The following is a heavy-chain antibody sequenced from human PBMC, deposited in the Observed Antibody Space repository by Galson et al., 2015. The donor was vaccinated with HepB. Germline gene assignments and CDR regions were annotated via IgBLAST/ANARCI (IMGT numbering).Heavy chain of an antibody. J-gene: IGHJ4*02. V-gene: IGHV3-74*01. CDR2: INPDGTNV. CDR1: GFTFGIYW. Sequence: SLRLSCAASGFTFGIYWMHWVRQPPGGGPAWVSHINPDGTNVRYADSVKGRFTISRDNAKNTLYLQMNSLRDEDTAVYYCLHDSDGPDYWGQGTMVTVSS. D-gene: IGHD3-22*01. CDR3: LHDSDGPDY.